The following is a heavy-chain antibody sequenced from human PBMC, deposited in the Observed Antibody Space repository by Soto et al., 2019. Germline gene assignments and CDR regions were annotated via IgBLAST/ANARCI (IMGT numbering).Heavy chain of an antibody. CDR3: ARIQLWLWRDWFDP. V-gene: IGHV4-59*12. CDR2: IYYSGST. Sequence: NPSETLSLTCTVSGGSISSYYWSWVRQPPGKGLEWIGYIYYSGSTNYNPSLKSRVTISVDTSKNQFSLKLSSVTAADTAVYYCARIQLWLWRDWFDPWGQGTLVTVSS. J-gene: IGHJ5*02. CDR1: GGSISSYY. D-gene: IGHD5-18*01.